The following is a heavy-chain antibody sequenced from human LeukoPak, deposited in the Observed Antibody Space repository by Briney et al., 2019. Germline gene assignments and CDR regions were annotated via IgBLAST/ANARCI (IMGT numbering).Heavy chain of an antibody. CDR3: ARIGYSSSSLDF. Sequence: GGSLRLSCAASGFTFTNYWMTWVRQAPGKRLEWVANIKQDGSVKYYVDSVKGRFTISRDNAKNSLYLQMNSLRAEDTAVYNCARIGYSSSSLDFWGRGTLVTVSS. CDR1: GFTFTNYW. D-gene: IGHD6-6*01. CDR2: IKQDGSVK. J-gene: IGHJ4*02. V-gene: IGHV3-7*03.